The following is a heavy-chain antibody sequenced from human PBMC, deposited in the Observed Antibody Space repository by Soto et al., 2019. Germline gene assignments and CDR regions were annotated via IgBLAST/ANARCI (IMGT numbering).Heavy chain of an antibody. CDR3: AREVLSAPGYCSGGSYYLNYFDY. D-gene: IGHD2-15*01. Sequence: EVQLVESGGGLVKPGGSLRLSCAASGFTFSSNSMNCVRQAPGKGLEWVSSISSSGSYIYYADSVKGRFTISRDNAKNSLYLQMNSLRAEDTAVYYCAREVLSAPGYCSGGSYYLNYFDYWGQGTLVTVSS. CDR1: GFTFSSNS. V-gene: IGHV3-21*01. CDR2: ISSSGSYI. J-gene: IGHJ4*02.